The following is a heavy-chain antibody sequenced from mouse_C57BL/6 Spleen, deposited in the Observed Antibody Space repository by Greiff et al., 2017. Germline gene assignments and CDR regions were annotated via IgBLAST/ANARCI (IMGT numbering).Heavy chain of an antibody. CDR1: GFTFSNYW. CDR2: IRLKSDNYAT. V-gene: IGHV6-3*01. CDR3: TNLAGFGY. J-gene: IGHJ3*01. Sequence: EVKVEESGGGLVQPGGSMKLSCVASGFTFSNYWMTWVRQAPEKGLEWVAQIRLKSDNYATHYAESVKGRFTISRDDYKSSVYLQMNNLRADDTGSYYCTNLAGFGYGGQGTPVTVSA. D-gene: IGHD6-1*01.